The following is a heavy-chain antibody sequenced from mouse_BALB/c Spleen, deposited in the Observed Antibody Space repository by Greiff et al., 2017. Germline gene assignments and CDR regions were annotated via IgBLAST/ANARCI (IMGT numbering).Heavy chain of an antibody. CDR3: AVTTATGYAMDY. D-gene: IGHD1-2*01. J-gene: IGHJ4*01. CDR1: GFTFSSYA. CDR2: ISSGGST. Sequence: EVKLVESGGGLVKPGGSLKLSCAASGFTFSSYAMSWVRQTPEKRLEWVASISSGGSTYYPDSVKGRFTISRDNARNILYLQMSSLRSEDTAMYYCAVTTATGYAMDYWGQGTSVTVSS. V-gene: IGHV5-6-5*01.